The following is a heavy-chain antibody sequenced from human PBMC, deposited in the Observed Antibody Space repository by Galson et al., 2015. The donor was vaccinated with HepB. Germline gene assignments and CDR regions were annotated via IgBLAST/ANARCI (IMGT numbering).Heavy chain of an antibody. J-gene: IGHJ4*02. D-gene: IGHD3-22*01. CDR2: IYPGDSDA. Sequence: QSGAEVKKPGESLKISCKGSGYIFNMYWIGWVRQMPRKGLEWMGIIYPGDSDARYSPSFQGQVTMSADKSSSTAYLQWSSLKASDTAMYYCARLRFYYGSSGYYSDYWGQGTLVTVSS. CDR1: GYIFNMYW. V-gene: IGHV5-51*01. CDR3: ARLRFYYGSSGYYSDY.